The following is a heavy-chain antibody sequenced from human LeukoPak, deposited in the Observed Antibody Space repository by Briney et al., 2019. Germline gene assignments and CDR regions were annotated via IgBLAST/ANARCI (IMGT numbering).Heavy chain of an antibody. CDR1: GFTVSSNY. V-gene: IGHV3-66*01. CDR2: IYSGGST. D-gene: IGHD6-19*01. CDR3: ARDKTAMADPFGY. Sequence: SGGSLRLSCAASGFTVSSNYMNWVRQAPGKGLEWVSVIYSGGSTYYADSVKGRFTISRDNSKNTVYLQMNSLRAEDTAVYYCARDKTAMADPFGYWGQGTLVTVSS. J-gene: IGHJ4*02.